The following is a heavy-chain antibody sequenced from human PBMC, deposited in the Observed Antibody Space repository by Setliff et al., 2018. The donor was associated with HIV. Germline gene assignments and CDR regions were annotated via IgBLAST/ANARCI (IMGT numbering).Heavy chain of an antibody. Sequence: GGSLRLSCAASGFTFSSYAMSWVRQAPGKGLESISTLSGSGASTYYADSVRGRFTISRDNSKNTLYLQMNRLRAEDTAVYYCARPRLYSNALEYWGQGTLVTVSS. CDR3: ARPRLYSNALEY. CDR2: LSGSGAST. J-gene: IGHJ4*02. D-gene: IGHD6-13*01. V-gene: IGHV3-23*01. CDR1: GFTFSSYA.